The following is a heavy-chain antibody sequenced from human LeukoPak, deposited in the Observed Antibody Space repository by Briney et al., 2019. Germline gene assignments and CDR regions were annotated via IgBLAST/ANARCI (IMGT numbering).Heavy chain of an antibody. J-gene: IGHJ5*02. CDR1: GYTFSSYG. CDR3: ARVEKVPAAYFNP. CDR2: ISAYTGNT. Sequence: ASVKVSCKASGYTFSSYGISWVRQAPGQGLEWMGWISAYTGNTNYAQNLQGRVTMTTDTSTSTAYMELSSLRSEDTAVYYCARVEKVPAAYFNPWGQGTLVTVSS. V-gene: IGHV1-18*01. D-gene: IGHD2-2*01.